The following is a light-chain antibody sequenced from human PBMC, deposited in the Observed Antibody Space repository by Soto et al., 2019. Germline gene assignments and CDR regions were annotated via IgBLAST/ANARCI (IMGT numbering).Light chain of an antibody. V-gene: IGLV1-40*01. CDR3: QSYDSSLSVYV. Sequence: QAVVTQPPSVSGAPGQRVTISCTGSSSNIGAGYDVHWYQQLPGTAPKLLIYGNSNRPSGVPDRFSGSKSGTSASLAITGLQAEDEADYYCQSYDSSLSVYVFGTGTQLTVL. J-gene: IGLJ1*01. CDR1: SSNIGAGYD. CDR2: GNS.